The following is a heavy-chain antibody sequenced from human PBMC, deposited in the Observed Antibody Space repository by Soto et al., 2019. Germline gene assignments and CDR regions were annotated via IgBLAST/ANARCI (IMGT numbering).Heavy chain of an antibody. CDR3: AKGTEMRTIAFDV. V-gene: IGHV3-23*01. J-gene: IGHJ4*02. D-gene: IGHD3-3*01. Sequence: GGSQRLSCSASEITFSNYVMSWIRQIPGKGLEWVSAISGSGGSTYYADSVKGRFTISRDNSKNPLYLQMNSLRAEDTSVDLCAKGTEMRTIAFDVWGQGAQVTVSS. CDR2: ISGSGGST. CDR1: EITFSNYV.